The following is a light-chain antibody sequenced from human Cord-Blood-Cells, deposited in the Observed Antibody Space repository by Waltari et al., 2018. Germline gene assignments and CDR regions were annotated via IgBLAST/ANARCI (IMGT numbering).Light chain of an antibody. Sequence: QSALTQPASVSGSPGQSITISCTGTSSDVGGYHLFPWYQQHPVKAPKLMIYEGSKRPSGVSNRFSGSKSGNTASLTISGLQAEDEADYYCCSYAGSSTLVFGGGTKLTVL. CDR1: SSDVGGYHL. CDR2: EGS. J-gene: IGLJ3*02. CDR3: CSYAGSSTLV. V-gene: IGLV2-23*01.